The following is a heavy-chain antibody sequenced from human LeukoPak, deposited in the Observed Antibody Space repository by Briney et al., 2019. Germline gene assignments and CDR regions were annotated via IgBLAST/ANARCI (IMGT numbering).Heavy chain of an antibody. J-gene: IGHJ5*02. CDR3: ARDPNTYYYDSSGYLP. CDR2: INSDRSST. CDR1: GFTFSSYW. Sequence: PGRSLRLSCAASGFTFSSYWMHWVRQAPGEGLVWVSRINSDRSSTSYADSVKGRFTISRDNAKNTLYLQMNSLRAEDTAVYYCARDPNTYYYDSSGYLPWGQGTLVTVSS. V-gene: IGHV3-74*01. D-gene: IGHD3-22*01.